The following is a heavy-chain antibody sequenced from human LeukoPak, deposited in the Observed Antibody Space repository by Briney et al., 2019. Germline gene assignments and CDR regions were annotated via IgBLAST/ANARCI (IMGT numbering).Heavy chain of an antibody. Sequence: ASVKVSCKASGYPFTSYGISWVRQAPGQGLEWMGWISAFSGKTNYAQTVQGRVTMTTDTSTNTVYMELKSLRSDDKAMYYCARDGTPGTTFRFDPWGQGTLVTVSS. V-gene: IGHV1-18*01. CDR3: ARDGTPGTTFRFDP. D-gene: IGHD1-1*01. J-gene: IGHJ5*02. CDR2: ISAFSGKT. CDR1: GYPFTSYG.